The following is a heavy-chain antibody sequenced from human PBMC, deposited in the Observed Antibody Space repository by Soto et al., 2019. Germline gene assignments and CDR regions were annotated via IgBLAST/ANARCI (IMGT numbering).Heavy chain of an antibody. J-gene: IGHJ6*02. CDR2: MNPNSGNT. CDR3: AREKTSYGMDV. V-gene: IGHV1-8*01. Sequence: QVQLVQSGAEVKKPGASVKVSCKASGYSCTSYDINWVRQASGQGLEWMGWMNPNSGNTGYAQKFQGRVTMTRNTSICTAHMELSSLRSEDTAVYYCAREKTSYGMDVWGQGTTVTVSS. CDR1: GYSCTSYD.